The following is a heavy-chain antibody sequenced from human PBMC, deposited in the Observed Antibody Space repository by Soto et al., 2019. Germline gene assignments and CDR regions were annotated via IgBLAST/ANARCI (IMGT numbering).Heavy chain of an antibody. CDR3: TTYDIAGFALDS. CDR2: IKSKTDGGTT. V-gene: IGHV3-15*01. J-gene: IGHJ4*02. CDR1: GFTFSNAW. D-gene: IGHD3-9*01. Sequence: GGSLRLSCAASGFTFSNAWMSWVRQAPGKGLEWVGRIKSKTDGGTTDYAAPVKGRFTISRDDSKNTLYLQMNSLKTEDTAVYYCTTYDIAGFALDSCGRGRLVTVSS.